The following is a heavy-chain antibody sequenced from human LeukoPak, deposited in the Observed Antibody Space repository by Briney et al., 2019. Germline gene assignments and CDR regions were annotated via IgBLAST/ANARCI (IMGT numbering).Heavy chain of an antibody. CDR2: VNPNSGNT. D-gene: IGHD3-9*01. CDR1: GYTFTSYD. CDR3: ARSFRKGGYYDILTGYSWEVWYYYFDY. Sequence: VASVKVSCKTSGYTFTSYDLNWVRQATGQGLEWMGWVNPNSGNTGYAQKFQGRVTMTMDPSISTAYMELSSLRSEDTTVYYCARSFRKGGYYDILTGYSWEVWYYYFDYWGQGTLVTVSS. V-gene: IGHV1-8*01. J-gene: IGHJ4*02.